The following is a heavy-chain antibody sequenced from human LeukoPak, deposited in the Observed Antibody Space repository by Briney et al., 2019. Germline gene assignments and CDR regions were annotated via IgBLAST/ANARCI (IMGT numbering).Heavy chain of an antibody. J-gene: IGHJ3*02. CDR1: GFTFSSYW. CDR3: ASLSVTTHHGRAFDI. Sequence: GGSLRLSCAASGFTFSSYWMSWVRQAPGKGLEWVANIKQDGSEKYYVDSVKGRFTISRDNAKNSLYLQMNSLRAEDTAVCYCASLSVTTHHGRAFDIWGQGTMVTVSS. D-gene: IGHD4-17*01. V-gene: IGHV3-7*01. CDR2: IKQDGSEK.